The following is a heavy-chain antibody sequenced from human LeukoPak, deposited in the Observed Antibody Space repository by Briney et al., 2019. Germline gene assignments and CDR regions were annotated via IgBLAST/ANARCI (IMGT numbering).Heavy chain of an antibody. CDR3: ARGRYYYGSGTRFDY. Sequence: GASVKVSCKASGYAFNSYDINWVRQATGQGLEWMGWLNPNSGNRGYAQKFQGRVTMTRNTSISTAYMELSSLRSEDTAVNYCARGRYYYGSGTRFDYWGQGTLVTVSS. J-gene: IGHJ4*02. D-gene: IGHD3-10*01. V-gene: IGHV1-8*01. CDR1: GYAFNSYD. CDR2: LNPNSGNR.